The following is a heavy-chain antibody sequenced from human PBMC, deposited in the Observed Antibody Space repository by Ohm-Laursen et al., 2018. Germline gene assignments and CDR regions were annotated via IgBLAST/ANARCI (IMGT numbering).Heavy chain of an antibody. Sequence: SQTLSLTCAVYGGSFSGYYWSWIRQPPGKGLEWIGEINHSGSTNYNPSLKSRVTISVGTSKNQFSLKLSSVTAADTAVYYCARGHRLFDYWGQGTLVTVSS. CDR1: GGSFSGYY. CDR2: INHSGST. V-gene: IGHV4-34*01. CDR3: ARGHRLFDY. D-gene: IGHD6-25*01. J-gene: IGHJ4*02.